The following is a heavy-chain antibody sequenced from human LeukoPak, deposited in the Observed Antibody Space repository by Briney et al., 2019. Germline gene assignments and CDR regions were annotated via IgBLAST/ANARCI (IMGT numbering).Heavy chain of an antibody. CDR1: GFTFSIYW. V-gene: IGHV3-7*04. J-gene: IGHJ4*02. CDR3: ARGTANFDY. D-gene: IGHD5-18*01. CDR2: IKQEGSEK. Sequence: PGGSLRLSCAASGFTFSIYWMSWVRQAPGKGLEWVANIKQEGSEKCYVDSMKGRFTISRDNAKNSLYLQMNSLRAEDTAVYYCARGTANFDYWGQGTLVTVSS.